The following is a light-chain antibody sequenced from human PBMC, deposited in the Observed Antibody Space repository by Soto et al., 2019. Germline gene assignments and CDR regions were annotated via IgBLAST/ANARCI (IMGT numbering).Light chain of an antibody. CDR1: QSLLHSNGYNY. CDR3: MQALEAPWM. CDR2: LGS. V-gene: IGKV2-28*01. Sequence: DIVMTQSPLSLPVTPGEPASISCRSSQSLLHSNGYNYLNWYLQKPGQSPQLLIYLGSNRASGVPDRFSGSGSGTDFTLKISTVEAEDVGVYYCMQALEAPWMFGQGTKVAI. J-gene: IGKJ1*01.